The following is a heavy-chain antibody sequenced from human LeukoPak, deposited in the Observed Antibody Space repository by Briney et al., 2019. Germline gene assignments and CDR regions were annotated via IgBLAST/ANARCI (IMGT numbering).Heavy chain of an antibody. CDR2: ISSSSSYI. CDR3: ARGSILNDDYGDYPNWFDP. Sequence: GGSLRLSCAASGFTFSSYSMNWVRQAPGKGLEWVSSISSSSSYIYYADSVKGRFTIYRDNAKNSLYLQMNSLRAEDTAVYYCARGSILNDDYGDYPNWFDPWGQGTLVTVSS. CDR1: GFTFSSYS. D-gene: IGHD4-17*01. V-gene: IGHV3-21*01. J-gene: IGHJ5*02.